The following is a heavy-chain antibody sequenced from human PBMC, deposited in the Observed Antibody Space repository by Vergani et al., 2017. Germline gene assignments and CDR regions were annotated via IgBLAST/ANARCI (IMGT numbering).Heavy chain of an antibody. CDR2: IYSGGST. D-gene: IGHD3-10*01. J-gene: IGHJ6*02. CDR3: ARVQLGSYYGMDV. Sequence: EVQLVESGGGLVQPGGSLRLSCAASGFTVSSNYMSWVRQAPGKGLEWVSVIYSGGSTYYADSVKGRFTISRDNSKNTLYLQMNSLRAEDTAVYYWARVQLGSYYGMDVWGQGTTVTVSS. CDR1: GFTVSSNY. V-gene: IGHV3-66*02.